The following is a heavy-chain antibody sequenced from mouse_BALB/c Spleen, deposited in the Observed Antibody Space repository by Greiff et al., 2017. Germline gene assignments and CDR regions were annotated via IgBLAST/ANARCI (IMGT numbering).Heavy chain of an antibody. CDR3: ARHGSSAWFAY. J-gene: IGHJ3*01. D-gene: IGHD1-1*01. CDR1: GFTFSSYA. V-gene: IGHV5-6-5*01. Sequence: EVHLVESGGGLVKPGGSLKLSCAASGFTFSSYAMSWVRQTPEKRLEWVASISSGGSTYYPDSVKGRFTISRDNARNILYLQISSLRSEDTAMYYCARHGSSAWFAYWGQGTLVTVSA. CDR2: ISSGGST.